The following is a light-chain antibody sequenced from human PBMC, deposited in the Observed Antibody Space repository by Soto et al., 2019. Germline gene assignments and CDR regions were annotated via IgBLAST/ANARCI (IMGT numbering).Light chain of an antibody. J-gene: IGLJ2*01. CDR2: LNSDGSH. CDR3: QTWGSGIVV. Sequence: QSVLTQSPSASASRGASVKLTCTLSSGHSNYAIAWHQQQSEKGPRYLMKLNSDGSHSKGDGIPDRFSGSSSGAERYLTISSLQSEDEADYYCQTWGSGIVVLGGGTQLTV. CDR1: SGHSNYA. V-gene: IGLV4-69*01.